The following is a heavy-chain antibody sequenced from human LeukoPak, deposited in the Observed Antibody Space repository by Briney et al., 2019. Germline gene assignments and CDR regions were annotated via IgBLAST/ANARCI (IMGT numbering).Heavy chain of an antibody. D-gene: IGHD3-9*01. CDR1: GFTFMNHA. V-gene: IGHV3-21*04. J-gene: IGHJ4*02. CDR2: ISSSSSYT. CDR3: ARVPTIFSPLDY. Sequence: GGSLRLSCAASGFTFMNHAMNWVRQAPGKGLEWVSSISSSSSYTYYADSVRGRFTISRDNSKNTLYLQMNSLRAEDTAVYYCARVPTIFSPLDYWGQGTLVTVSS.